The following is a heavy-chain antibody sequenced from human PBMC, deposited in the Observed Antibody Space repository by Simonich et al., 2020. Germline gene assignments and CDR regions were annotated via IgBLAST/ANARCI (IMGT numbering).Heavy chain of an antibody. CDR2: IYYSRST. Sequence: QVQLQASGPVLVKPSETLSLTCTVSGGSISSYYWSWVRQPPGKGLEWIGYIYYSRSTNYNPTLKSRVTISVDTSKNQFSRKLSSVTAADTAVYYCARSLGYYYYYYGMDVWGQGTTVTVSS. CDR3: ARSLGYYYYYYGMDV. J-gene: IGHJ6*02. D-gene: IGHD1-26*01. CDR1: GGSISSYY. V-gene: IGHV4-59*08.